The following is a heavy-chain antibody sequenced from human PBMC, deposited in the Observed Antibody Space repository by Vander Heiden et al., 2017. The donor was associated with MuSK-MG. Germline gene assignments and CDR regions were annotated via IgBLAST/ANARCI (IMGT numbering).Heavy chain of an antibody. J-gene: IGHJ6*03. CDR2: IYYSGNS. D-gene: IGHD1-1*01. CDR3: ASLSHDYYDYYYMDV. Sequence: QVQLQESGPGLVKPSPTLSLTCTVSGDSISSDDYYWSWIRQPPGKGLEWIGYIYYSGNSYYSPSLNGRVTSSLDTSKNQFSLRLSSVTVADTAVDDGASLSHDYYDYYYMDVWGEGTRGTGSS. CDR1: GDSISSDDYY. V-gene: IGHV4-30-4*08.